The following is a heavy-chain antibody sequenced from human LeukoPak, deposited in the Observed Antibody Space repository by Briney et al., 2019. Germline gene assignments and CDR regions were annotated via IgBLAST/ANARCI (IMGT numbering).Heavy chain of an antibody. D-gene: IGHD3-22*01. J-gene: IGHJ6*03. Sequence: GGSLRLSCAACGFTFSSYDMHWVRQATGKGLEWVSAIGTAGDTYYPGSVKGQFTISRENAKNSLYLQMNSLRAEDTAVYYCAKDQGIVVANYYYYYMDVWGKGTTVTISS. V-gene: IGHV3-13*03. CDR1: GFTFSSYD. CDR2: IGTAGDT. CDR3: AKDQGIVVANYYYYYMDV.